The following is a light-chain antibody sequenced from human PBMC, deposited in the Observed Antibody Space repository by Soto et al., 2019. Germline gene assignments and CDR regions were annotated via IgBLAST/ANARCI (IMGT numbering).Light chain of an antibody. V-gene: IGKV3-11*01. J-gene: IGKJ1*01. CDR2: DAS. Sequence: DIVLTQSPATLSLSPGERATLSCRASQSVSTYLAWYQQKPGQAPRLFIYDASNRATGIPARFSGSGSGTDFTLTISSLEPEDFAVYYCQQYGSSPATFGQGTKVDIK. CDR1: QSVSTY. CDR3: QQYGSSPAT.